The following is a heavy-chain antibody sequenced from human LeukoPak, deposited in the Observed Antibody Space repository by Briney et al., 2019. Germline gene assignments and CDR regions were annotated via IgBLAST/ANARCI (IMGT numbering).Heavy chain of an antibody. CDR1: GGTFSSYA. V-gene: IGHV1-69*13. Sequence: SVKVSCTASGGTFSSYAISWVRQAPGQGLEWMGGIIPVFGTANYAQKFQGRVTITADESTSTAYMELSSLRSEDTAVYYCARDLNYYGSGSFRGFDYWGQGTLVTVSS. CDR2: IIPVFGTA. J-gene: IGHJ4*02. CDR3: ARDLNYYGSGSFRGFDY. D-gene: IGHD3-10*01.